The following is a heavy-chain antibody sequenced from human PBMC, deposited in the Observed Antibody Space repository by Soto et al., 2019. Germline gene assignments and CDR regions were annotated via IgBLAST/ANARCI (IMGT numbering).Heavy chain of an antibody. CDR2: VFLGDSDA. CDR3: ARRRGRCSDGVCYSWWFDP. V-gene: IGHV5-51*01. Sequence: GESLKISCKGSGYSFTNYWIGWVRHTPDKGLEWIGFVFLGDSDARYSPAFQGQVTMSADRSSTYLQWSSLKASDTGIYYCARRRGRCSDGVCYSWWFDPWGQGTRVTVSS. CDR1: GYSFTNYW. D-gene: IGHD2-8*01. J-gene: IGHJ5*02.